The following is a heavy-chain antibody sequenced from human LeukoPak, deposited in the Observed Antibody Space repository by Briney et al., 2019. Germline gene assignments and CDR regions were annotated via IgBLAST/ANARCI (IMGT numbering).Heavy chain of an antibody. D-gene: IGHD6-6*01. CDR2: IKQDGSEK. CDR1: GFTFSSYW. CDR3: ANLYSSSFVFN. V-gene: IGHV3-7*01. Sequence: GGSLRLSCAASGFTFSSYWMSWVRQAPGKGLEWVANIKQDGSEKYYVDSVKGRFTISRDNAKNSLYLQMNSLRAEDTAVYYCANLYSSSFVFNWGQGTLVTVSS. J-gene: IGHJ4*02.